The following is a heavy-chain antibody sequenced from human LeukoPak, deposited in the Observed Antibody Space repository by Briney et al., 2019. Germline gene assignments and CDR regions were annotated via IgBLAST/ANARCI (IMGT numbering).Heavy chain of an antibody. CDR3: ARASYYDTGGPKDY. V-gene: IGHV1-18*01. CDR1: GYTFTNYG. Sequence: ASVKVSCKASGYTFTNYGFSWVRRAPGQGLEWMGWISGYNGNANYAQKLQGRVTMTTDTSTSTAYMELRSLRSDDTAVYYCARASYYDTGGPKDYWGQGTLVTVSS. CDR2: ISGYNGNA. D-gene: IGHD3-22*01. J-gene: IGHJ4*02.